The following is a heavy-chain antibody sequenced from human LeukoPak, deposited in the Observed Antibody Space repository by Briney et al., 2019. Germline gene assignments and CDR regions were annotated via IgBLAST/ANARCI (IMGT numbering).Heavy chain of an antibody. CDR1: GFTFSNAW. J-gene: IGHJ6*03. Sequence: GGSLRLSCAASGFTFSNAWMSWVRQAPGRGLEWVGRIKSKTDGGTTDYAAPVKGRFTISRDDSKNTLYLQMNSLKTEDTAVYYCTTVVPAAMIYYYYYMDVWGKGTTVTVSS. V-gene: IGHV3-15*01. CDR2: IKSKTDGGTT. CDR3: TTVVPAAMIYYYYYMDV. D-gene: IGHD2-2*01.